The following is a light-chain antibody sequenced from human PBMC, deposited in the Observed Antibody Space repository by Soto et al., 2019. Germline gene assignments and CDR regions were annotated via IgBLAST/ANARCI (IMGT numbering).Light chain of an antibody. CDR3: QSYDSILSGSRV. CDR2: GNS. V-gene: IGLV1-40*01. J-gene: IGLJ1*01. Sequence: QSVLTQPPSVSGAPGQRVTISCTGSSSNIGAGYDVHWYQQLPGTAPKLLIYGNSNRPSGVPDRFSGSKSGTSASLAITGLQAEDEAHYYCQSYDSILSGSRVFGTGTKLTVL. CDR1: SSNIGAGYD.